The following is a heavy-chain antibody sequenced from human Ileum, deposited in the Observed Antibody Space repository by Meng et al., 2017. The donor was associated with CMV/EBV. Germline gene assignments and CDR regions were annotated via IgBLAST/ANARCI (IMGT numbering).Heavy chain of an antibody. Sequence: QVQRVPAGAGVKEPGASVKVSCKTSGYTFSDYYMHWVRQAPGQGLEWMGWIRSDGSATNYAQKLRDRVTMTRDASVSTAYMELSGLTSDDTAVYFCVRSSGWSLFDYWGPGALVTVSS. CDR2: IRSDGSAT. V-gene: IGHV1-2*02. CDR3: VRSSGWSLFDY. D-gene: IGHD6-19*01. CDR1: GYTFSDYY. J-gene: IGHJ4*02.